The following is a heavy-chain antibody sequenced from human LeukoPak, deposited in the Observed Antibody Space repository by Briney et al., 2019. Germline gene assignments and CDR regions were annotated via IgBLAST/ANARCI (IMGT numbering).Heavy chain of an antibody. CDR3: AATLVRGIFPAY. J-gene: IGHJ4*02. D-gene: IGHD3-10*01. CDR1: GGTFSSYA. CDR2: ISPYNGDT. Sequence: ASVKVSCKASGGTFSSYAISWVRQAPGQGLEWMGWISPYNGDTNYAQNLQGRVTMTTDTSTTTAYMELRSLRSDDTAVYYCAATLVRGIFPAYWGQGTLVTVSS. V-gene: IGHV1-18*01.